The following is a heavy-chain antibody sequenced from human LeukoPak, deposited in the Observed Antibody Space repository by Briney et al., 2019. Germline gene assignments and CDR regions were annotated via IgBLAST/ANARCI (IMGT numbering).Heavy chain of an antibody. CDR2: ISNSSSTI. V-gene: IGHV3-48*01. CDR1: GFTFSSYS. Sequence: PGGSLRLSCAASGFTFSSYSMNWVHQAPGKGLEWVSYISNSSSTIYYADSVKGRFTISRDNAKNSLYLQMNSLRAEDTAVYYCARDPRRFLEWLSANWFDPWGQGTLVTVSS. J-gene: IGHJ5*02. D-gene: IGHD3-3*01. CDR3: ARDPRRFLEWLSANWFDP.